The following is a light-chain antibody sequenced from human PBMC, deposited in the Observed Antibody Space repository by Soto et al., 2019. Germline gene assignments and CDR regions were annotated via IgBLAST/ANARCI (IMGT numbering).Light chain of an antibody. CDR2: DVT. V-gene: IGLV2-11*01. CDR1: SSDVGAYNY. J-gene: IGLJ2*01. CDR3: CSYAAGDSFK. Sequence: QSALTQPRSVSRSPGQSVTISCTGTSSDVGAYNYVSWHQQHPGKAPKLVIYDVTQRPSGVPDRFSASKSGITASLTISGLQAEDETDYYCCSYAAGDSFKFGGGTKLTVL.